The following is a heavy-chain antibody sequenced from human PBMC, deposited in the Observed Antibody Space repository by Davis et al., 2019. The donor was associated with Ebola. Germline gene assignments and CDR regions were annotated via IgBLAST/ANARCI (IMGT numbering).Heavy chain of an antibody. CDR2: IYHSGST. Sequence: PSETLSLTCTVSGYSISSGYYWGWIRQPPGKGLEWIGSIYHSGSTYYNPSLKSRVTISVDTSKNQFSLKLSSVTAADTAVYYCARSSSGWYLGEGYYFDYWGQGTLVTVSS. J-gene: IGHJ4*02. V-gene: IGHV4-38-2*02. D-gene: IGHD6-19*01. CDR3: ARSSSGWYLGEGYYFDY. CDR1: GYSISSGYY.